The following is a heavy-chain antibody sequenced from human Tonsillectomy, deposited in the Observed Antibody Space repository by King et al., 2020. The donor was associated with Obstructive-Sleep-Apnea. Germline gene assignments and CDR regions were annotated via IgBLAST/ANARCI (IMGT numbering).Heavy chain of an antibody. J-gene: IGHJ4*02. D-gene: IGHD3-22*01. Sequence: VQLVESGGGLVQPGGSLRLSCAASGFTVSSNYMSWVRQAPGKGLEWVSIIYSGGSTYYADSVKGRFTISRDNSRNTLYLQMNSLRAEDTAVYYCAREWGNYYDSSGYYPAAGYFDYWGQRTLVTVSS. CDR2: IYSGGST. CDR3: AREWGNYYDSSGYYPAAGYFDY. V-gene: IGHV3-66*01. CDR1: GFTVSSNY.